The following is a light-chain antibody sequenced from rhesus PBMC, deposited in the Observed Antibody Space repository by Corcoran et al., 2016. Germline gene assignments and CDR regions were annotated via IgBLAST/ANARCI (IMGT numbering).Light chain of an antibody. Sequence: DIQMTQSPSSLSASVGDRVTITSRARQGISNYLARYQQKLGEIPKLLIYAASDVQSGVPSRFSGGGAGTAFTLPISSLRSGDFATYYCQHYYSAPYSFGQGAKVEI. CDR2: AAS. CDR3: QHYYSAPYS. J-gene: IGKJ2*01. CDR1: QGISNY. V-gene: IGKV1S25*01.